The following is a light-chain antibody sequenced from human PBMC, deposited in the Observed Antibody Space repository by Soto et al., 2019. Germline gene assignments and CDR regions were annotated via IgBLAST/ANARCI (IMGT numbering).Light chain of an antibody. J-gene: IGKJ1*01. CDR3: QQYGSSPPT. Sequence: EIVLTQSPGTLSLSPGERATLSCRASQSVSTNYLAWYQRKPGQAPRLLIYGASSRATNIPNRFRGSGTGTEFTLTIARLKAEDFAVYYCQQYGSSPPTFGQGTKVEIK. V-gene: IGKV3-20*01. CDR2: GAS. CDR1: QSVSTNY.